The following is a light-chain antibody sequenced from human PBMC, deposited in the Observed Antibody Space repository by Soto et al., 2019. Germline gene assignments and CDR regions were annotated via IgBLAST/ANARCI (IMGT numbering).Light chain of an antibody. J-gene: IGLJ2*01. V-gene: IGLV3-21*04. CDR2: SDT. CDR3: QVWDSGSAHVV. Sequence: SYELTQPPSVSVAPGKTASISCGGNNIGSKGVHWYQQKPGQAPVLVIYSDTDLPPVIPERFSGSNSANLATLTISRVEAXXXXXXYXQVWDSGSAHVVFGGGTKLTVL. CDR1: NIGSKG.